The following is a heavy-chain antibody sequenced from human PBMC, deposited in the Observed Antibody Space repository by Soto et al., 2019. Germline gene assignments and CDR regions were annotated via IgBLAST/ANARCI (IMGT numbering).Heavy chain of an antibody. D-gene: IGHD2-15*01. CDR3: VRDSRTGCSSINCYMH. CDR1: GDSLTNNHW. CDR2: IWHTGRP. J-gene: IGHJ4*02. V-gene: IGHV4-4*02. Sequence: QLQLRESGPGLVQPSGTLSLTCDVSGDSLTNNHWWSWVRQAPGTGLEWIGEIWHTGRPNYNPSLKSRVAIAIDTSKNQFSLKLSSVTAADTAVYYCVRDSRTGCSSINCYMHWGQGTLVTVSS.